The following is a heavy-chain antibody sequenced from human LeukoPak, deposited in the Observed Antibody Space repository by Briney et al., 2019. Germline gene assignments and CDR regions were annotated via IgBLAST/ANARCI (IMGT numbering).Heavy chain of an antibody. D-gene: IGHD6-19*01. V-gene: IGHV3-53*01. Sequence: GGSLRLSCAASGFTVSTNYLSWVRQAPGKGLEWVSIIFSGGYTYYADSVKGRFTISRDHSKNTLFLQMNTLRAEDTAVYYCARTISVAAQRRIYYFDHWGQGTLVTVSS. CDR2: IFSGGYT. CDR3: ARTISVAAQRRIYYFDH. CDR1: GFTVSTNY. J-gene: IGHJ4*02.